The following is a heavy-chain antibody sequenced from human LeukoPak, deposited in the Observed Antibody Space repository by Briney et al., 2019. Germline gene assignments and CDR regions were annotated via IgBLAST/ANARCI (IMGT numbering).Heavy chain of an antibody. D-gene: IGHD6-13*01. J-gene: IGHJ4*02. V-gene: IGHV3-48*01. CDR1: GFTFSSYS. CDR2: ISSSSSTI. Sequence: GGSLRLSCAASGFTFSSYSMNWVRQAPGKGLEWESYISSSSSTIYYADSVKGRFTISRDNGKNSLYLQMNSLRAEDTAVYYCARGGGANIASAGKGYWGQGTLVTVSS. CDR3: ARGGGANIASAGKGY.